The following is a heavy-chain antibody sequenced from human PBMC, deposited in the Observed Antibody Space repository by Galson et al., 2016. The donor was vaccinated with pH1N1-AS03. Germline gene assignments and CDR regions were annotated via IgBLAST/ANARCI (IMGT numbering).Heavy chain of an antibody. J-gene: IGHJ3*01. D-gene: IGHD3-16*01. CDR2: INYVGST. CDR1: RGSFSNYY. CDR3: ARIRGRRRLNLMPGVMYGFDL. Sequence: ETLSLTCAIYRGSFSNYYWTWIRQPPGKGLEWIGEINYVGSTNYNPSFNSRVTISVDTSKMQFSLSLSSVTAADTAVYFCARIRGRRRLNLMPGVMYGFDLWCEGSTVIVSS. V-gene: IGHV4-34*01.